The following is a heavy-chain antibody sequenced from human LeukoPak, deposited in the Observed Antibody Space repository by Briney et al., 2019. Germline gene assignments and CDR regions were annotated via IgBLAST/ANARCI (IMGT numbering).Heavy chain of an antibody. CDR2: IYYSGST. Sequence: SETLSLTCTVSGGSISSHYWSWIRQPPGKGLEWIGYIYYSGSTNYNPSLKSRVTISVDTSKHQFSLKLSSVTAADTAVYSCARTNKNYYDSSGTPVYYFDYWGQGTLVTVSS. J-gene: IGHJ4*02. CDR3: ARTNKNYYDSSGTPVYYFDY. CDR1: GGSISSHY. D-gene: IGHD3-22*01. V-gene: IGHV4-59*11.